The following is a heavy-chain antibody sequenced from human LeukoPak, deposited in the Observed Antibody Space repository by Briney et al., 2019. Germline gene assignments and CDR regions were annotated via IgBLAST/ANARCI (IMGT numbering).Heavy chain of an antibody. CDR3: AKDIAGYYYYYMDV. D-gene: IGHD6-13*01. Sequence: GGSLRLSCAASGFTFSSYGMSWVRQAPGKGLEWVSLISWDGGSTYYADSVKGRFTISRDNSKNSLYLQMNSLRTEDTALYYCAKDIAGYYYYYMDVWGKGTTVTVSS. CDR1: GFTFSSYG. CDR2: ISWDGGST. V-gene: IGHV3-43*01. J-gene: IGHJ6*03.